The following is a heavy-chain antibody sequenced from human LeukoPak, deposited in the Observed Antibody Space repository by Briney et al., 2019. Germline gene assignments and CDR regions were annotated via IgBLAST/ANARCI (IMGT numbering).Heavy chain of an antibody. J-gene: IGHJ4*02. V-gene: IGHV3-11*04. D-gene: IGHD6-25*01. CDR1: GFTFSDYY. CDR3: ARDSPRLSY. CDR2: INSGSTTI. Sequence: GGSLRLSCAASGFTFSDYYMSWIRQAPGKGLEWISKINSGSTTIYYTASVKGRFTISRDNAKNSLYLQMNNLRAEDTAVYYCARDSPRLSYWGQGTLVTVSS.